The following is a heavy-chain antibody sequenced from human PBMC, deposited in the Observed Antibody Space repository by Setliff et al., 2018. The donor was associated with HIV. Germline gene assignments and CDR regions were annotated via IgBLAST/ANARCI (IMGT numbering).Heavy chain of an antibody. J-gene: IGHJ6*03. V-gene: IGHV1-46*01. CDR2: ISPGGGST. Sequence: ASVKVSCKASVYSFTNYYIHWVRQAPGQGLEWMGKISPGGGSTSKEQKFQGRFTMTRDTSTSTVYMELSSLRSEDTAVYYCARGPLVVPTHYYMDLWGKGTTVTVSS. CDR3: ARGPLVVPTHYYMDL. D-gene: IGHD3-22*01. CDR1: VYSFTNYY.